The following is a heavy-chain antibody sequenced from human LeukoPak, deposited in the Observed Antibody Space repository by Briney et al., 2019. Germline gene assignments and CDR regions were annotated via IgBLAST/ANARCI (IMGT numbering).Heavy chain of an antibody. CDR3: ARHHSGSYYYYIDQ. D-gene: IGHD1-26*01. V-gene: IGHV4-39*01. Sequence: SETLSLTCTVSGGSISSTSYYWGWIRQPPGKGLEWIGSIYYSGSAYYNPSLKSRVTISVDTSKNQFSLKLYSLTASDTAVYYCARHHSGSYYYYIDQWGQGTLVTVSS. J-gene: IGHJ4*02. CDR2: IYYSGSA. CDR1: GGSISSTSYY.